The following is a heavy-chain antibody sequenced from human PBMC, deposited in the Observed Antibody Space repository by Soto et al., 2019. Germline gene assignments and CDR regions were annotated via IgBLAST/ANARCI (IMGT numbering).Heavy chain of an antibody. Sequence: ASVKVSCKASGGTFSSYAISWVRQAPGQGLEWMGGISPIFGTANYAQKFQGRVTITADKSTSTAYMELSSLRSEDTAVYYCASQCSSTSCYYNFDYWGQGTLVTVSS. D-gene: IGHD2-2*01. V-gene: IGHV1-69*06. J-gene: IGHJ4*02. CDR2: ISPIFGTA. CDR1: GGTFSSYA. CDR3: ASQCSSTSCYYNFDY.